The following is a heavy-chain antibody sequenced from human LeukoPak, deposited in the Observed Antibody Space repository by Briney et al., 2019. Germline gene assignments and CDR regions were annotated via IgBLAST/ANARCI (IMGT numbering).Heavy chain of an antibody. J-gene: IGHJ4*02. CDR2: ISSSSSYI. CDR3: AGDKLTAAGPAGAPDY. Sequence: PGGSLRLSCAASGFTFSSYSMNWVRQAPGKGLEWVSSISSSSSYIYYADSVKGRFTISRDNAKNSLYLQMNSLRAEDTAVYYCAGDKLTAAGPAGAPDYWGQGTLVTVSS. D-gene: IGHD6-13*01. V-gene: IGHV3-21*01. CDR1: GFTFSSYS.